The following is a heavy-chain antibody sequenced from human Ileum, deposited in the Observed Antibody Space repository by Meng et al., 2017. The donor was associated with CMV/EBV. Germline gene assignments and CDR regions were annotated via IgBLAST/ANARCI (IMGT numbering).Heavy chain of an antibody. CDR1: GGSISSSRYY. V-gene: IGHV4-39*07. D-gene: IGHD6-19*01. J-gene: IGHJ4*02. Sequence: LRLQYSVPGLVTPAVPLSLTCTVSGGSISSSRYYGGWIRQPPGKGLEWIGSIYYSGSTYYNPSLKSRVTISVDTSKNQFSLKLSSVTAADTAVYYCARVDMGGTRPAYWGQGTLVTVSS. CDR2: IYYSGST. CDR3: ARVDMGGTRPAY.